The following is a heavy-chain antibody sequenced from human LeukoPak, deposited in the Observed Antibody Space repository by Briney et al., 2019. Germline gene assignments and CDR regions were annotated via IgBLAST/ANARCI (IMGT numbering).Heavy chain of an antibody. CDR3: ARDLGVYVWGSYRPGAFDI. D-gene: IGHD3-16*02. CDR1: GGSISSTSYY. Sequence: SQTLSLTCTVSGGSISSTSYYWSWIRQPAGKGLEWIGHIYTTGSTNYNPSLKSRVTISLDTSKNQFSLKLSSVTAADTAVYYCARDLGVYVWGSYRPGAFDIWGQGTMVTVSS. CDR2: IYTTGST. V-gene: IGHV4-61*09. J-gene: IGHJ3*02.